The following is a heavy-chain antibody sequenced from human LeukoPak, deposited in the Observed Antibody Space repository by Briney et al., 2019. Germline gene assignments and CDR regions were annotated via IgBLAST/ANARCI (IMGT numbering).Heavy chain of an antibody. CDR1: GFTFSSYA. CDR2: ISYDGSNK. J-gene: IGHJ4*02. D-gene: IGHD1-7*01. V-gene: IGHV3-30*04. Sequence: GGSQRLSCAASGFTFSSYAMHWVRQAPGKGLEWVAVISYDGSNKYYADSVKGRFTISRDNSKNTLYLQMNSLRAEDTAVYYCARDMDYRPIGNYYYGYWGQGTLVTVSS. CDR3: ARDMDYRPIGNYYYGY.